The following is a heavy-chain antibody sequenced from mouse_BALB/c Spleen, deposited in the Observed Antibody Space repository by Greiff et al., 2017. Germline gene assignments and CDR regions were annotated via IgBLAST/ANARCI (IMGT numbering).Heavy chain of an antibody. Sequence: VQLKQSGAELVRSGASVKLSCTASGFNIKDYYMHWVKQRPEQGLEWIGWIDPENGDTEYAPKFQGKATMTADTSSNTAYLQLSSLTSEDTAVYYCNRPHYFDYWGQGTTLTVSS. V-gene: IGHV14-4*02. J-gene: IGHJ2*01. CDR2: IDPENGDT. CDR3: NRPHYFDY. CDR1: GFNIKDYY.